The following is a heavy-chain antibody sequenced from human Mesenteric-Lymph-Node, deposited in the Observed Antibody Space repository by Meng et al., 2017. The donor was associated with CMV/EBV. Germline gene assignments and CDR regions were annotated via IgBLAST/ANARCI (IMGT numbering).Heavy chain of an antibody. V-gene: IGHV3-23*01. CDR2: ISGSGGST. J-gene: IGHJ6*02. CDR3: AKARSGGYLFDYDYGMDV. Sequence: GESLKISCAASGFTFSSYAMSWVRQAPGKGLEWVSAISGSGGSTYYADSVKGRFTISRDNSKNTLYLQMNSLRAEDTAVHYCAKARSGGYLFDYDYGMDVWGQGATVTVSS. CDR1: GFTFSSYA. D-gene: IGHD3-10*01.